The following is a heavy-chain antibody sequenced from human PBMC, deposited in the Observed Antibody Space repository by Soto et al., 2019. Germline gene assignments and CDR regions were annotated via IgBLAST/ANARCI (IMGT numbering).Heavy chain of an antibody. CDR1: GGSISSSSYY. CDR2: IYYSGST. Sequence: QLQLQESGPGLVKPSETLSLTCTVSGGSISSSSYYWGWIRQPPGKGLAWIGSIYYSGSTYYNPSLKSRVTISVDTSKNQFSLKLSSVTAADTAVYYCARQGGGNFYWYFDLWGRGTLVTVSS. D-gene: IGHD2-21*02. V-gene: IGHV4-39*01. J-gene: IGHJ2*01. CDR3: ARQGGGNFYWYFDL.